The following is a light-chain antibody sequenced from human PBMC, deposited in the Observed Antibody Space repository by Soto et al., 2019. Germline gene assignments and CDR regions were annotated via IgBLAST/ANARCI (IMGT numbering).Light chain of an antibody. Sequence: LTQSPSASASLGASVKLTCTLSSGHSSYAIAWHQQQPEKGPRYLMKLNSDGSHSKGDGIPDRFSGSSSGAERYLTISSLQSEDEADYYCQTWGTGIRVFGGGTKLTVL. CDR2: LNSDGSH. CDR1: SGHSSYA. V-gene: IGLV4-69*01. J-gene: IGLJ3*02. CDR3: QTWGTGIRV.